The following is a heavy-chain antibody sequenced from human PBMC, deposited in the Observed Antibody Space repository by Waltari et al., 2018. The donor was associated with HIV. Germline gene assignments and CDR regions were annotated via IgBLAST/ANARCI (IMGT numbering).Heavy chain of an antibody. CDR1: GFTFHDYD. CDR2: ITWNSFGL. D-gene: IGHD4-17*01. Sequence: EVQLVESGGGLVQPGRSLRLSCSASGFTFHDYDMHWVRQAPGKGLEWVSGITWNSFGLGYADSLKGRFTISRDNAKNSLYLQMNSLRTEDTALYYCAKRGYGDNDRHFQHWGQGTLVTVSS. J-gene: IGHJ1*01. V-gene: IGHV3-9*01. CDR3: AKRGYGDNDRHFQH.